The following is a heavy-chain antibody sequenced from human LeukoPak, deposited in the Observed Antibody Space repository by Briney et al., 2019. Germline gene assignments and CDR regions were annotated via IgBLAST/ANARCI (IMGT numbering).Heavy chain of an antibody. D-gene: IGHD6-13*01. CDR1: GDSVSSNSAA. CDR2: TYYRSKWYN. J-gene: IGHJ6*02. V-gene: IGHV6-1*01. Sequence: SQTLSLTCAISGDSVSSNSAAWNWIRQSPSRGLEWLGRTYYRSKWYNDYAVSVKSRITIIPDTSKNQFSLQLNSVTPEDTAVYYCARIKSNIAAAGTGYYYYYGMDVWGQGTTVTVSS. CDR3: ARIKSNIAAAGTGYYYYYGMDV.